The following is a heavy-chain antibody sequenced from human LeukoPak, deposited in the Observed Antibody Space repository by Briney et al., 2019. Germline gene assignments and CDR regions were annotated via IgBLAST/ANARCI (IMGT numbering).Heavy chain of an antibody. V-gene: IGHV4-30-4*01. CDR3: ARVGDSSGYFSGAFDI. D-gene: IGHD3-22*01. Sequence: SETLSLTCTVSGDSVTNDDVFWGWTRQPPGEGLEYIGYIYRSAGSYYNPSLKSRLSMSIDTSRNQFSLKLTSVTAADTAVYYCARVGDSSGYFSGAFDIWGQGTMVTVSS. J-gene: IGHJ3*02. CDR2: IYRSAGS. CDR1: GDSVTNDDVF.